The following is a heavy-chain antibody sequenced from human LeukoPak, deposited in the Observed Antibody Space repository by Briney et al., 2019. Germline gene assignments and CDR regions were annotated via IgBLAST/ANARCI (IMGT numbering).Heavy chain of an antibody. D-gene: IGHD5-18*01. V-gene: IGHV4-38-2*02. J-gene: IGHJ5*02. CDR1: GSSIRTYTH. CDR3: LDSGSNYEAVS. Sequence: SETLSLTCTVSGSSIRTYTHWGWIRQPPGKGLEWIGSIHHTGKTYYNPSLESRVTISVDTSKNQFSLKLSSVSAADTAFYFCLDSGSNYEAVSWGQGTLVTVSS. CDR2: IHHTGKT.